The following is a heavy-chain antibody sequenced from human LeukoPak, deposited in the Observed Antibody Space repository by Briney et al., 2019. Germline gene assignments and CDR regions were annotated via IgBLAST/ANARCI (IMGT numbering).Heavy chain of an antibody. V-gene: IGHV3-66*01. CDR2: IYSGGST. J-gene: IGHJ6*02. Sequence: GGSLRLSCAASGLTVSANYMSWVRQAPGKGLEWVSVIYSGGSTFYADSVKGRFTISRDNSKNTVFLHMDSLRAEDTAVYYCARDKMYDYDGGAYRENYYSFSAMAFWGQGTTVTVSS. CDR3: ARDKMYDYDGGAYRENYYSFSAMAF. CDR1: GLTVSANY. D-gene: IGHD3-22*01.